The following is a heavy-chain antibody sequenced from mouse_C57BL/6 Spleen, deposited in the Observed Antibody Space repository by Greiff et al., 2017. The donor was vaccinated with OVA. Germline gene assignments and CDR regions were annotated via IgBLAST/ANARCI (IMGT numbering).Heavy chain of an antibody. CDR3: ARGLGAMDY. D-gene: IGHD3-1*01. J-gene: IGHJ4*01. V-gene: IGHV1-4*01. Sequence: VKLVESGAELARPGASVKMSCKASGYTFTSYTMHWVKQRPGQGLEWIGYINPSSGYTKYNQKFKDKATLTADKSSSTAYMQLSSLTSEDSAVYYCARGLGAMDYWGQGTSVTVSS. CDR1: GYTFTSYT. CDR2: INPSSGYT.